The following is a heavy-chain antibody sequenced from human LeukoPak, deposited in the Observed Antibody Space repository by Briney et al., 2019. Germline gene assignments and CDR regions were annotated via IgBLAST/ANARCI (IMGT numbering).Heavy chain of an antibody. D-gene: IGHD4-17*01. V-gene: IGHV4-59*08. CDR2: IYYSGST. J-gene: IGHJ4*02. Sequence: PSETLSLTCTVSGGSISSYYWSWIRQPPGKGLEWIGYIYYSGSTNYNPSLKSRVTISVDTSKNQFSLKRSSVTAADTAVYYCASYGDYLSGYFDYWGQGTLVTVSS. CDR1: GGSISSYY. CDR3: ASYGDYLSGYFDY.